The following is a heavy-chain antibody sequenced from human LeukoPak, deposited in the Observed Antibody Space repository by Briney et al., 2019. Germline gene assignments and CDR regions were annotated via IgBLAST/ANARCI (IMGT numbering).Heavy chain of an antibody. V-gene: IGHV3-23*01. CDR2: ISGSGGST. Sequence: GGSLRLSCAASGFTFSSYAMSWVRQAPGKGLEWVSAISGSGGSTYYAGSVKGRFTISRDNSKNTLYLQMNSLRAEDTAVYYCAKAYIAAAGTADDYWGQGTLVTVSS. J-gene: IGHJ4*02. D-gene: IGHD6-13*01. CDR1: GFTFSSYA. CDR3: AKAYIAAAGTADDY.